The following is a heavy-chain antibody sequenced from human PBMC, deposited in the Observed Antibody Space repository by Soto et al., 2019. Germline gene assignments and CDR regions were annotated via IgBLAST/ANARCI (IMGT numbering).Heavy chain of an antibody. D-gene: IGHD3-9*01. J-gene: IGHJ4*02. CDR2: IYYSGNT. Sequence: QLQLQESGPGLVKPSETLSLTCIVSGGSVSSSNYYWGWVRQSPGKGLEWIGSIYYSGNTYYNPSLESRVTISVDKSNNEFSLTVISVTAADPAVYYCARLEGLATISYYFDFWGQGSLVTVYS. CDR1: GGSVSSSNYY. CDR3: ARLEGLATISYYFDF. V-gene: IGHV4-39*01.